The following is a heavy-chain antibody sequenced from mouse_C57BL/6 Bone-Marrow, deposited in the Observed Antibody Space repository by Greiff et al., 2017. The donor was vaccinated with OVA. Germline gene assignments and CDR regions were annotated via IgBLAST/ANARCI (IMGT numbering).Heavy chain of an antibody. CDR2: INPNNGGT. CDR1: GYTFTDYY. Sequence: EVQLQQSGPELVKPGASVKISCKASGYTFTDYYMNWVKQSHGKSLEWIGDINPNNGGTSYNQKFKGKATLTVDKSSSTAYMELRSLTSEDSAVYYCARGGLLRGYWGQGTTLTVSS. J-gene: IGHJ2*01. V-gene: IGHV1-26*01. D-gene: IGHD2-3*01. CDR3: ARGGLLRGY.